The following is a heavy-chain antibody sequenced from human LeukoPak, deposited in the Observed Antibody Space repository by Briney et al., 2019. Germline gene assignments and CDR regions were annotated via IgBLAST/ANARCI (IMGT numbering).Heavy chain of an antibody. V-gene: IGHV3-30-3*01. D-gene: IGHD3-9*01. CDR1: GFTFSSYA. CDR3: ARAIDYDILTGLYYYYGMDV. CDR2: ISYDGSNK. J-gene: IGHJ6*02. Sequence: PGRSLRLSCAASGFTFSSYAMHWVRQAPGKGLEWVAVISYDGSNKYYADSVKGRFTISRDNSKNTLYQQMNSLRAEDTAVYYCARAIDYDILTGLYYYYGMDVWGQGTTVTVSS.